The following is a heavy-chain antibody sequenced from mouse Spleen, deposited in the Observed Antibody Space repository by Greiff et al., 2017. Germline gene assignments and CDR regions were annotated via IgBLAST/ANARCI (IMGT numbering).Heavy chain of an antibody. V-gene: IGHV5-17*02. Sequence: DVKLVESGGGLVQPGGSRKLSCAASGFTFSSFGMHWVRQAPEKGLEWVAYISSGSSTIYYADTVKGRFTISRDNPKNTLFLQMTSLRSEDTAMYYCARDYYGSSLAWFAYWGQGTLVTVSA. CDR2: ISSGSSTI. CDR3: ARDYYGSSLAWFAY. CDR1: GFTFSSFG. J-gene: IGHJ3*01. D-gene: IGHD1-1*01.